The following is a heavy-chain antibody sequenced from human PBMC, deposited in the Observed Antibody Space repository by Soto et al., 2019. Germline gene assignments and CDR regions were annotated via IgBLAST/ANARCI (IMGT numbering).Heavy chain of an antibody. CDR2: ITSSSIYT. J-gene: IGHJ6*02. V-gene: IGHV3-21*01. CDR3: ARVRREGIAIAQMDV. CDR1: GFTFSDYT. D-gene: IGHD2-21*01. Sequence: GGSLRLSCAASGFTFSDYTMNWVRQAPGKGPEWVSSITSSSIYTYYADSMQGRFTISRDNAEGSLYLQLNGLRAEDTAVYFCARVRREGIAIAQMDVWGQGTTVTVSS.